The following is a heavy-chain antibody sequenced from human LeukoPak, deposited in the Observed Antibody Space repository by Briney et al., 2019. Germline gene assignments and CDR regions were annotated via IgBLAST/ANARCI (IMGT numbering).Heavy chain of an antibody. J-gene: IGHJ4*02. CDR3: ARGSSAGASLRHDY. Sequence: GGSLRLSCAASGFTFSSYWMSWVRQAPGKGLEWVANIKQDGSEENFVDSVKGRFTISRDNARKSLYLQMNSLRAEDTAVYYCARGSSAGASLRHDYWGQGTLVTVSS. D-gene: IGHD1-26*01. V-gene: IGHV3-7*01. CDR1: GFTFSSYW. CDR2: IKQDGSEE.